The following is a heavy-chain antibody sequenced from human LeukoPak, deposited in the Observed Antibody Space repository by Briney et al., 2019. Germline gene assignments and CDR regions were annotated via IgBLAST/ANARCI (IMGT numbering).Heavy chain of an antibody. V-gene: IGHV3-48*03. D-gene: IGHD2-21*02. J-gene: IGHJ2*01. Sequence: GGSLRLSCAAPGFTFSSYEMNWVRQAPGKGLEWVSYISSSGSTIYYADSVKGRFTISRDNAKNSLYLQMNSLRAEDTAVYYCARDRLYCGGDCYQLDLWGRGTLVTVSS. CDR2: ISSSGSTI. CDR1: GFTFSSYE. CDR3: ARDRLYCGGDCYQLDL.